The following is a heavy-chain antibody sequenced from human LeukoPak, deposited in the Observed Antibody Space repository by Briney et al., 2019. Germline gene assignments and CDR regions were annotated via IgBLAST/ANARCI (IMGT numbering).Heavy chain of an antibody. D-gene: IGHD3-10*01. CDR3: ARVGLDPYYFDY. V-gene: IGHV4-30-4*08. Sequence: PSETLSLTCTVSGGSITSSDYYWSWIRQPPGKGLEWIGYIYYSGSTYYNPSLKSRVTISVDTSKNQFSLKLSSVTAADTAVYYCARVGLDPYYFDYWGQGTLVTVSS. CDR2: IYYSGST. J-gene: IGHJ4*02. CDR1: GGSITSSDYY.